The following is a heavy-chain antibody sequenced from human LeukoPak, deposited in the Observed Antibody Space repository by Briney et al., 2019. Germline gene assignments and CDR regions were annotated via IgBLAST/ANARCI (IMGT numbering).Heavy chain of an antibody. CDR1: GYSFTSYW. Sequence: GESLKISCKGSGYSFTSYWIGWVRQMPGKVLEWMGIIYPGDSDTRYSPSFQGQVTISADKSISTAYLQWSSLKASDTAMYYCARGYCSSTSCYRSDYWGQGTLVTVSS. V-gene: IGHV5-51*01. J-gene: IGHJ4*02. CDR3: ARGYCSSTSCYRSDY. CDR2: IYPGDSDT. D-gene: IGHD2-2*01.